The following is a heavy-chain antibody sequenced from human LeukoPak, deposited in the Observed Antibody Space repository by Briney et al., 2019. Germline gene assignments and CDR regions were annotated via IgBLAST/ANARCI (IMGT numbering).Heavy chain of an antibody. D-gene: IGHD3-3*01. V-gene: IGHV3-48*04. Sequence: PGGSLRLSCAASGFTFSSYSMNWVRQAPGKGLEWVSYISSSGSTIYYADSVKGRFTISRDNAKNSLYLQMNSLRAEDTAVYYCARLDITIFGVVGYYFDYWGQGTLVTVSS. J-gene: IGHJ4*02. CDR3: ARLDITIFGVVGYYFDY. CDR1: GFTFSSYS. CDR2: ISSSGSTI.